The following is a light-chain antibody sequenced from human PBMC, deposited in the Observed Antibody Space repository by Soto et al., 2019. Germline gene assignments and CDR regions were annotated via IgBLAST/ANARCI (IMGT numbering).Light chain of an antibody. J-gene: IGLJ1*01. CDR3: CSYTTSNTRQIV. CDR1: SSDVGGYNY. CDR2: DVS. Sequence: QSVLTQPASVSGFPGQSSTISCTGTSSDVGGYNYVSWYQQHPGKAPKFMIYDVSNRPSGVSNRFSGSKSGNTASLTISGLQAEDEADYYCCSYTTSNTRQIVFGTGTKVTV. V-gene: IGLV2-14*01.